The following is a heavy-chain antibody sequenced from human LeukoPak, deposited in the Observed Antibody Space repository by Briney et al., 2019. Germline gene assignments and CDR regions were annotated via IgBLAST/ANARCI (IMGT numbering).Heavy chain of an antibody. V-gene: IGHV3-74*01. J-gene: IGHJ4*02. CDR3: ATQQGGSPAY. D-gene: IGHD3-16*01. CDR2: ITNDGSST. Sequence: QPGGSPRLSCAASGFTFSSYWMHWVRQAPGKGLVWVSRITNDGSSTTYADSVKGRFTISRDNAKNMLYLQVNSLRAEDTAVYYCATQQGGSPAYWGQGTLVTVSS. CDR1: GFTFSSYW.